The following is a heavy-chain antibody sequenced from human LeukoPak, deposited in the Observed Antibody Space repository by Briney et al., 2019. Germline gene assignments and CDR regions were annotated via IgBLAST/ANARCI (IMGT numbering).Heavy chain of an antibody. CDR2: ISYDGNNK. CDR3: VRDENWAFDY. Sequence: PGGSLRLSCAASGFTFSNYTMHWVRQAPGKGLEWVAVISYDGNNKYYADSVKGRFTISRDNAKNSVYLQMNSLRAEDTAVYYCVRDENWAFDYWGQGALVTVSS. V-gene: IGHV3-30*04. D-gene: IGHD3-16*01. J-gene: IGHJ4*02. CDR1: GFTFSNYT.